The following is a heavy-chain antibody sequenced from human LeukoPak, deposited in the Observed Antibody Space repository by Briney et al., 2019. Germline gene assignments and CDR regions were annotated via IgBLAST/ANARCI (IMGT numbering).Heavy chain of an antibody. CDR3: ARGTPRLTAAAGTRGFNI. CDR1: GGSISSYY. CDR2: IYYSGST. D-gene: IGHD6-13*01. V-gene: IGHV4-59*01. Sequence: SETLSLTCTVSGGSISSYYWSWIRQPPGKGLEWIGYIYYSGSTNYNPSLKSRVTISVDTSKSQFSLRLSSATAADTAVYYCARGTPRLTAAAGTRGFNIWGQGTMVTVSS. J-gene: IGHJ3*02.